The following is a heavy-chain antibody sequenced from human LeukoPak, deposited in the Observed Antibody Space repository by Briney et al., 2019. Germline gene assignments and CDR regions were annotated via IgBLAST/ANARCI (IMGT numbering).Heavy chain of an antibody. J-gene: IGHJ5*02. D-gene: IGHD2-2*01. CDR2: MNPNSGNT. Sequence: ASVKVSCKASGYTFTSYDINWVRQATGQGLEWMGWMNPNSGNTGYAQKFQGRVTMTRNTSISTAYMELSSLRSEDTAVYYCAKGEVGCSSTSCFNWFDPWGQETLVTVSS. V-gene: IGHV1-8*01. CDR1: GYTFTSYD. CDR3: AKGEVGCSSTSCFNWFDP.